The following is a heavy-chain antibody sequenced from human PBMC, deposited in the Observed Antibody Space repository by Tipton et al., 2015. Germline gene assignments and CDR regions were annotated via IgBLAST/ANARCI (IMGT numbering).Heavy chain of an antibody. CDR2: IFHSGST. CDR1: GGSVTSNNYF. V-gene: IGHV4-61*01. CDR3: VRDLSHGPDYHINAWFDP. D-gene: IGHD3-9*01. J-gene: IGHJ5*02. Sequence: PGLVKPSETLSLTCSVSGGSVTSNNYFWSWIRQPPGKGLEWIGYIFHSGSTSYNSSLRSRVFISIDTSKNQFSLKLNSVTAADTPVYYCVRDLSHGPDYHINAWFDPWGQAPLVTVSS.